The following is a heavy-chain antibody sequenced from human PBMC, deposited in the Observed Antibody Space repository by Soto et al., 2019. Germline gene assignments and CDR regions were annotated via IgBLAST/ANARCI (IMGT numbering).Heavy chain of an antibody. CDR3: ASSCGGDCYSGSLYYYYGMDV. CDR1: GLTFSSYA. CDR2: ISSSSSYI. D-gene: IGHD2-21*02. V-gene: IGHV3-21*01. J-gene: IGHJ6*02. Sequence: PGGSLRLSCAASGLTFSSYAMSWVRQAPGKGLEWVSSISSSSSYIYYADSVKGRFTISRDNAKNSLYLQMNSLRAEDTAVYYCASSCGGDCYSGSLYYYYGMDVWGQGTTVTVSS.